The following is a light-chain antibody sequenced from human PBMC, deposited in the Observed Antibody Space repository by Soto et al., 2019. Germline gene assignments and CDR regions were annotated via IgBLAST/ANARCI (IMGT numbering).Light chain of an antibody. Sequence: ENVLPQSPATLSLSPGEGATLSCRASQSINTYLAWYQQKPGQAPRLLIFGASNRATGIPARFSGSGSGTDFTLTISSLEPEDFAVYYCQQRSNWPPWTFGQGTKVDI. CDR3: QQRSNWPPWT. CDR1: QSINTY. CDR2: GAS. J-gene: IGKJ1*01. V-gene: IGKV3-11*01.